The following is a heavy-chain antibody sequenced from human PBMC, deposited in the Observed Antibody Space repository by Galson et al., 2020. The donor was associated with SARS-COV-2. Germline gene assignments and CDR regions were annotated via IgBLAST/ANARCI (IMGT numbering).Heavy chain of an antibody. Sequence: SQASETLSLTCAVYGGSFSGYYWGWIRQPPGKGLEWIGEINPTGSINYSPSLKSRVTISKDTSKNRFSLRLRSVTAADTTMYFCARGSRDVTMILMIATTASYYFDFWGQGSLVTVSS. J-gene: IGHJ4*02. V-gene: IGHV4-34*01. D-gene: IGHD3-22*01. CDR3: ARGSRDVTMILMIATTASYYFDF. CDR2: INPTGSI. CDR1: GGSFSGYY.